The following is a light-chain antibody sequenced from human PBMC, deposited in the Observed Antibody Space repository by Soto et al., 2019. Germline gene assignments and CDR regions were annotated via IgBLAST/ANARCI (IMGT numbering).Light chain of an antibody. Sequence: QSVLTQSPSASASLGASVKLTCTLSSGHSNYAIAWHQQQPQKGPRYLMKLTSDGRHTKGDGIPDRFSGSSSGAERYLTISSLQSEDEADYYCQTWGTASYVFGSGTQLTVL. CDR1: SGHSNYA. CDR3: QTWGTASYV. V-gene: IGLV4-69*01. J-gene: IGLJ1*01. CDR2: LTSDGRH.